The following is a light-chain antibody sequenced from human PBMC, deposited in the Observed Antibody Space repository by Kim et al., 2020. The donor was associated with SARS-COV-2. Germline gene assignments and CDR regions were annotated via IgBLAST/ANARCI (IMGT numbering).Light chain of an antibody. V-gene: IGKV3-11*01. Sequence: PGERATPSCRASRSVSSYLAWYQQKPGQAPRLLIYDASNRATGIPARFSGSGSGTDFTLTISSLEPEDFAVYYCQQRSNWPPVLTFGGGTKVDIK. CDR1: RSVSSY. CDR3: QQRSNWPPVLT. J-gene: IGKJ4*01. CDR2: DAS.